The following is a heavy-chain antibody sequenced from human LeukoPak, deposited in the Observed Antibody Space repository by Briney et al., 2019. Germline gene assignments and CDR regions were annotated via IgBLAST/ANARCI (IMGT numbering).Heavy chain of an antibody. Sequence: SETLSLTCTVSGYSISSGYYWGWIRQPPGKGLEWIGSIYHSGSTYYNPSLKSRVTISVDTSKNQFSLKLSSVTAADTAVYYCARGYCSGGSCYSSYYYSYMDVWGKGTTVTVSS. CDR3: ARGYCSGGSCYSSYYYSYMDV. V-gene: IGHV4-38-2*02. CDR2: IYHSGST. J-gene: IGHJ6*03. D-gene: IGHD2-15*01. CDR1: GYSISSGYY.